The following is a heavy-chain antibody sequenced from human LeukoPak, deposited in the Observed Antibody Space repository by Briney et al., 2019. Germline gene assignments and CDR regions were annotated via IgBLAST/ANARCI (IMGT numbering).Heavy chain of an antibody. CDR3: ARAAWVYCSSSSCSNWFDP. V-gene: IGHV1-18*01. CDR2: ISAYNGNT. CDR1: GYTFSTYG. Sequence: ASVKVSCKASGYTFSTYGISWVRQAPGQGLEWMGWISAYNGNTNYAQKLQGRVTLTTDTSTSTAYMELKSLRSDDTAVYYCARAAWVYCSSSSCSNWFDPWGQGTQVTVSS. D-gene: IGHD2-2*01. J-gene: IGHJ5*02.